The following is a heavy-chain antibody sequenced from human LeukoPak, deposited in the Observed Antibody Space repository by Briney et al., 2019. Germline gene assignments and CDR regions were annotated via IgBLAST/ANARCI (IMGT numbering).Heavy chain of an antibody. Sequence: GGSLRLSCAASGFTLCTYCINCVRKAPGGGGEGVANIKQDGTTEYYVDSVKGRFTISKDNAKKSLSLQMNSLRAEDTAVYYCAGGSGWLIEHWGQGTLVTVSS. CDR3: AGGSGWLIEH. V-gene: IGHV3-7*03. J-gene: IGHJ1*01. D-gene: IGHD6-19*01. CDR2: IKQDGTTE. CDR1: GFTLCTYC.